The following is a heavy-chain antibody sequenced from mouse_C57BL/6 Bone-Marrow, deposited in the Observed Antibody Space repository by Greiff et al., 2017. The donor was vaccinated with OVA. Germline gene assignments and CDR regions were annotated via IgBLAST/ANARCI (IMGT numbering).Heavy chain of an antibody. CDR1: GFNIKDYY. CDR2: IDPEDGET. Sequence: EVQLQQSGAELVKPGASVKLSCTASGFNIKDYYMHWVKQRTEQGLEWIGRIDPEDGETKYAPQFQGKATLTADTSSNTAYLQISSMTSEDTAVYYCARRGLRFAYWGQGTLVTVSA. D-gene: IGHD3-1*01. J-gene: IGHJ3*01. CDR3: ARRGLRFAY. V-gene: IGHV14-2*01.